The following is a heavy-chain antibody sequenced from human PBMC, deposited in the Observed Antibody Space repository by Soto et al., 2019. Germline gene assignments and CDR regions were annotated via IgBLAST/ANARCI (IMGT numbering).Heavy chain of an antibody. CDR1: GGSISSSSYY. D-gene: IGHD2-2*01. J-gene: IGHJ4*02. CDR3: ARDAPSSSYFDY. Sequence: SETLSLTCTVSGGSISSSSYYWGWIRQPPGKRLEWIGYIYYSGSTYYNPSLKSRVTISVDTSKDQFSLKLSSVTAADTAVYYCARDAPSSSYFDYWGQGTLVTVSS. V-gene: IGHV4-61*01. CDR2: IYYSGST.